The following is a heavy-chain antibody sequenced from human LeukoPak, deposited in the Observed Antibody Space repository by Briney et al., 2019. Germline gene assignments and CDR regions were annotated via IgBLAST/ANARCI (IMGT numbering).Heavy chain of an antibody. CDR2: ISSSGSTI. D-gene: IGHD6-25*01. CDR1: GFTFSHYY. V-gene: IGHV3-11*04. J-gene: IGHJ4*02. Sequence: GGSLRLSCAASGFTFSHYYMSWIRQAPGKGLEWVSYISSSGSTIYYADSVKGRFTISRDNAKNSLYLQMNSLRAEDTAVYYCAREVLLPQAAGYYSDYWGQGTLVTVSS. CDR3: AREVLLPQAAGYYSDY.